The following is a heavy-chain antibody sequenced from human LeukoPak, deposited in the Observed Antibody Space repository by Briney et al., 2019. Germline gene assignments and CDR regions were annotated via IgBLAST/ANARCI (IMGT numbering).Heavy chain of an antibody. J-gene: IGHJ4*02. CDR1: GYTFIIYE. V-gene: IGHV1-8*03. CDR3: ARVGAGEGGIDY. CDR2: MRPRYGNT. Sequence: ASVKVSCKASGYTFIIYEIQWVRQAPGQGLEWVGWMRPRYGNTAYAQSFQGRVTITRDTSIATDYMELSGLRSEDTAVYYCARVGAGEGGIDYWAQGTLITVSS. D-gene: IGHD3-10*01.